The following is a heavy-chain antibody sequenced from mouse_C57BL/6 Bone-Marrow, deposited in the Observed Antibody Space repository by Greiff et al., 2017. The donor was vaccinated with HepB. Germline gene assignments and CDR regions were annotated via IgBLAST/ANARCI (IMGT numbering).Heavy chain of an antibody. J-gene: IGHJ3*01. CDR3: TTSDGYSPFAY. D-gene: IGHD2-3*01. V-gene: IGHV14-4*01. CDR1: GFNIKDDY. CDR2: IDPENGDT. Sequence: EVQRVESGAELVRSGASVKLSCTASGFNIKDDYMHWVKQRPEQGLEWIGWIDPENGDTEYASKFQGKASITAATSSNTAYLQLSSLTSEDTAVYYCTTSDGYSPFAYWGQGTLVTVSA.